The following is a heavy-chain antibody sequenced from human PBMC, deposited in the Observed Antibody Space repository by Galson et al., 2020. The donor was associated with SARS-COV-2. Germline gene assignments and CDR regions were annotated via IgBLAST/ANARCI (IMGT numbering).Heavy chain of an antibody. CDR1: GGSFSGYF. CDR3: ARGLDGTGRFNGWDY. D-gene: IGHD2-8*02. Sequence: SQTLSLTCAVYGGSFSGYFWSWIRQPPGKGLEWLGEVNHSGSTNYNPSLKSRVTISVDTSKNQFSLKLSSVTAADTAVYYCARGLDGTGRFNGWDYWGQGTLDTVSS. J-gene: IGHJ4*02. CDR2: VNHSGST. V-gene: IGHV4-34*01.